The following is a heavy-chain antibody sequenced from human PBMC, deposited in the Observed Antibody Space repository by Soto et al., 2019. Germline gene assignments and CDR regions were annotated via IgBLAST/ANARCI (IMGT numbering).Heavy chain of an antibody. CDR3: ASFEMATITNYYYYGMDV. CDR1: GGTFSSYA. V-gene: IGHV1-69*01. J-gene: IGHJ6*02. CDR2: IIPIFGTA. Sequence: QVQLVQSGAEVKKPGSSVKVSCKASGGTFSSYAISWVRQAPGQGLEWMGGIIPIFGTANYAQKFQGRVTITADESTSTAYMERSSLRSEDTAVYYCASFEMATITNYYYYGMDVWGQGTTVTVSS. D-gene: IGHD5-12*01.